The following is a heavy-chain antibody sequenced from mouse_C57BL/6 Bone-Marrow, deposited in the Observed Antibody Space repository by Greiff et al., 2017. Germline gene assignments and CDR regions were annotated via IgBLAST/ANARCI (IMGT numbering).Heavy chain of an antibody. CDR1: GYTFTSYG. Sequence: VQLQQSGAELARPGASVKLSCKASGYTFTSYGISWVKQRTGQGLEWIGEIYPRSGNTYYNEKFKGKATLTADKSSSTAYMELRSLTSEDSAVYFCARPFITTVVARVDYWGQGTTLTVSS. D-gene: IGHD1-1*01. CDR2: IYPRSGNT. J-gene: IGHJ2*01. V-gene: IGHV1-81*01. CDR3: ARPFITTVVARVDY.